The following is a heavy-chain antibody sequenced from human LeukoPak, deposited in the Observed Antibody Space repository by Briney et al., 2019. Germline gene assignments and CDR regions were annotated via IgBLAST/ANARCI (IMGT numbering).Heavy chain of an antibody. J-gene: IGHJ3*02. D-gene: IGHD5-12*01. CDR3: ARVYGSGYDFRGAFDI. V-gene: IGHV1-2*02. CDR2: INPNSVGT. CDR1: GYTFTGYY. Sequence: ASVKASCKASGYTFTGYYMHWVRQAPGQGLEWMGWINPNSVGTNYAQKFQGRVTMTRDTSISTAYMELRRLRSDDTAVYYCARVYGSGYDFRGAFDIWGQGTMVTVSS.